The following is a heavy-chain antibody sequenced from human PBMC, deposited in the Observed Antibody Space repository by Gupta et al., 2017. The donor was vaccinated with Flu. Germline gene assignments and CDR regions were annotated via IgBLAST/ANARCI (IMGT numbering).Heavy chain of an antibody. CDR2: INTDGSTA. CDR3: ARFQSAGY. J-gene: IGHJ4*02. V-gene: IGHV3-74*01. Sequence: EVPLVECSGGSVQPGGPLSLSCVVSGFTSSNHWMYWVRQAPGKGLVWVSRINTDGSTAQYAESVKGRFTISRDNAKSTVYLQMNSLRVEDTAVYYCARFQSAGYWGQGTLVTVSS. CDR1: GFTSSNHW.